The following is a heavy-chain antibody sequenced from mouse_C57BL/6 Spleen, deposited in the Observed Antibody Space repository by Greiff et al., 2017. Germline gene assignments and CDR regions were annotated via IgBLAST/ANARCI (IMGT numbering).Heavy chain of an antibody. J-gene: IGHJ3*01. CDR3: ARHGDYDWFAY. Sequence: QVQLKQSGAELARPGASVKLSCKASGYTFTSYGISWVKQRTGQGLEWIGEIYPRSGNTYYNEKFKGKATLTADKSSSTAYMELRSLTSEDSAVYFCARHGDYDWFAYWGQGTLVTVSA. V-gene: IGHV1-81*01. CDR2: IYPRSGNT. D-gene: IGHD2-4*01. CDR1: GYTFTSYG.